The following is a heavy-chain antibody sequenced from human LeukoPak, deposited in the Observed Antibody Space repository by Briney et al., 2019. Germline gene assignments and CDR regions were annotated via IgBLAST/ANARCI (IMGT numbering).Heavy chain of an antibody. CDR2: INPNSGGT. D-gene: IGHD3-10*01. Sequence: ASVKVSCKASGFTFTGYYMHWVRQAPGQGLEWMGWINPNSGGTNYAQKFQGRVTMTRDTSISTAYMELSRLRSDDTAVYYCARDHIGFRYYGSGSQYYFDYWGQGTLVTVSS. CDR1: GFTFTGYY. V-gene: IGHV1-2*02. CDR3: ARDHIGFRYYGSGSQYYFDY. J-gene: IGHJ4*02.